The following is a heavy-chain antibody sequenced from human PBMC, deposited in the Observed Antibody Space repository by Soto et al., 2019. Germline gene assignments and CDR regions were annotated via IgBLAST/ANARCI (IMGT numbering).Heavy chain of an antibody. CDR3: ASSWGTYFDY. D-gene: IGHD7-27*01. J-gene: IGHJ4*02. CDR2: IFYRGSAST. V-gene: IGHV4-59*01. Sequence: SETLSLTCTVSGDSISDYCWSWIRQPPGKGLEWIGYIFYRGSASTNYNPSLKSRVTISVDTSKNQFSLDLSSVTAADTAVYYCASSWGTYFDYWGQGTLVTVSS. CDR1: GDSISDYC.